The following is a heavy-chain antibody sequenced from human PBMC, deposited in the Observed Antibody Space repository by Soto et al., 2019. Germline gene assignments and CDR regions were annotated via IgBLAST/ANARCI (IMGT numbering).Heavy chain of an antibody. CDR2: ISGYNGHT. Sequence: GASVKVSCKASGYTFTSYGISWVRQAPGQGLEWMGWISGYNGHTNFAQKFQGRVTMTTDTSTSTAYMELRSLRSDDTAVYYCARQEDSRYFDYWGQGTLVTVSS. V-gene: IGHV1-18*01. D-gene: IGHD3-22*01. J-gene: IGHJ4*02. CDR3: ARQEDSRYFDY. CDR1: GYTFTSYG.